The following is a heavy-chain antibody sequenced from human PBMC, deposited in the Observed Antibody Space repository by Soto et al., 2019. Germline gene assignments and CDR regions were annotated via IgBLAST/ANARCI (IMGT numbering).Heavy chain of an antibody. CDR2: IIHGGST. CDR1: GGSFSGYY. V-gene: IGHV4-34*12. Sequence: SETLSLTCVVYGGSFSGYYWSWIRQPPGKGLEWIGEIIHGGSTNYNPSLKSRVTISVDTSKNQFSLKLSSVTAADTALYYCAAAIEDFDYWGQRTPVTVSS. CDR3: AAAIEDFDY. J-gene: IGHJ4*01. D-gene: IGHD3-22*01.